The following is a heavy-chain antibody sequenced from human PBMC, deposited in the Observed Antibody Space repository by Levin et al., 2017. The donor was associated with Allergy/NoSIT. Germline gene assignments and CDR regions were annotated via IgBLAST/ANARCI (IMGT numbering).Heavy chain of an antibody. CDR1: GFTFSSYA. Sequence: GGSLRLSCAASGFTFSSYAMSWVRQAPGKGLEWVSAISGSGGSTYYADSVKGRFTISRDNSKNTLYLQMNSLRAEDTAVYYCAKAHFGAYDILSGFDYWGQGTLVTVSS. D-gene: IGHD3-9*01. CDR2: ISGSGGST. CDR3: AKAHFGAYDILSGFDY. V-gene: IGHV3-23*01. J-gene: IGHJ4*02.